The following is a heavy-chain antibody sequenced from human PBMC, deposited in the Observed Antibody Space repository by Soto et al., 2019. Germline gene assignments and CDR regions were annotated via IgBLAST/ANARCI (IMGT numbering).Heavy chain of an antibody. D-gene: IGHD5-18*01. CDR3: ARGGYSYLSASPYYYGMDV. V-gene: IGHV4-31*11. CDR1: GCSISSGGYY. CDR2: IYYSGST. Sequence: SESLSLSCAVSGCSISSGGYYWSWIRQHPGKGLEWIGYIYYSGSTYYNPSLKSRVTISVDTSKNQFSLKLSSVTAADTAVYYCARGGYSYLSASPYYYGMDVWGQGTTVTVSS. J-gene: IGHJ6*02.